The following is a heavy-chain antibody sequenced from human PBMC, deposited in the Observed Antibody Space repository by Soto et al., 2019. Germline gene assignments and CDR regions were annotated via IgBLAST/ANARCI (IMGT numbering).Heavy chain of an antibody. D-gene: IGHD6-13*01. CDR2: ISYDGSNK. CDR1: GFTFSSYG. J-gene: IGHJ4*02. CDR3: AKEYGSSSLSPDFDY. V-gene: IGHV3-30*18. Sequence: QVQLVESGGGVVQPGRSLRLSCAASGFTFSSYGMHWVRQAPGKGLVWVAVISYDGSNKYYADSVKGRFTISRDNSKNTLYLQMNSLRAEDTAVYYCAKEYGSSSLSPDFDYWGQGTLVTVSS.